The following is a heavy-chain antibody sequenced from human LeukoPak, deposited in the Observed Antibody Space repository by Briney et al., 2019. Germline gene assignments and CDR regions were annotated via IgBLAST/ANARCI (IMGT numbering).Heavy chain of an antibody. D-gene: IGHD3-22*01. CDR2: IKQDGSQK. J-gene: IGHJ4*02. Sequence: GESLRLSCAASGFTFSSYWMTWVCQAPGKGLEWVANIKQDGSQKYYVDSVKGRFTISRDNAKNSLYLQMNSLRAEDTAVYYCARHYDSSGYSLDYWGQGTLVTVSS. CDR3: ARHYDSSGYSLDY. CDR1: GFTFSSYW. V-gene: IGHV3-7*01.